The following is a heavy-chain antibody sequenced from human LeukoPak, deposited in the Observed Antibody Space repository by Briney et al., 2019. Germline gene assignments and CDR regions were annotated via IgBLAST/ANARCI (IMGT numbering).Heavy chain of an antibody. J-gene: IGHJ4*02. CDR3: ARHGTTVTKTKIDY. CDR2: IYYSGST. Sequence: SQTLSLTCTVSGGSISSGGYYWSWIRQHPGKGLEWIGYIYYSGSTYYNPSLKSRVTISVDTSKNQFSLKLSSVTAADTAVYYCARHGTTVTKTKIDYWGQGTLVTVSS. D-gene: IGHD1-1*01. CDR1: GGSISSGGYY. V-gene: IGHV4-31*03.